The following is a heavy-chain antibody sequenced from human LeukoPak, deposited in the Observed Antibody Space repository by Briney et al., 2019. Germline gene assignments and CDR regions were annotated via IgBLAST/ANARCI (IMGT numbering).Heavy chain of an antibody. J-gene: IGHJ2*01. V-gene: IGHV3-64*01. D-gene: IGHD1-26*01. Sequence: GRSLRFSGAGSGCTFRDYAMHWVRKAPGKGLKYVSAISSNGGITYYANSVKGRFTISRDNSKNTLYLQMGSLRAEDMAVYYCARKWEHARYWYFDLWGRGTLVTVSS. CDR2: ISSNGGIT. CDR3: ARKWEHARYWYFDL. CDR1: GCTFRDYA.